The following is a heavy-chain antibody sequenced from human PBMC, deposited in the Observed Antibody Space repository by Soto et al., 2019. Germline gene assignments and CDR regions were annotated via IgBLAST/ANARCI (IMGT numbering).Heavy chain of an antibody. Sequence: QVQLVQSGAEVKKPGSSVKVSCKASGGTFSPYTINWVRQAPGQGLEWMGRITPFHGVTNYAQKFQARVTITADKSTSTAYMELSGLRFEDTAVYYCTRDWEITVSTWSFGGFWGRGTLVTVSS. CDR3: TRDWEITVSTWSFGGF. V-gene: IGHV1-69*08. CDR2: ITPFHGVT. J-gene: IGHJ4*02. CDR1: GGTFSPYT. D-gene: IGHD3-10*01.